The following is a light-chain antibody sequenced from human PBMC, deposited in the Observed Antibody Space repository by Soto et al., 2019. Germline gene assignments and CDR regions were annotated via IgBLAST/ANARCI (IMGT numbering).Light chain of an antibody. CDR2: EVS. V-gene: IGLV2-14*01. Sequence: QSALTQPASVSGSPGQSITISCTGTSSDIGAYYYVSWHQQYPGKAPKLMIYEVSNRPSGVSDRFSGSKSGNTASLTISGLQAEDEADYHCSSYTSSSSWVFGGGTKLTVL. J-gene: IGLJ3*02. CDR3: SSYTSSSSWV. CDR1: SSDIGAYYY.